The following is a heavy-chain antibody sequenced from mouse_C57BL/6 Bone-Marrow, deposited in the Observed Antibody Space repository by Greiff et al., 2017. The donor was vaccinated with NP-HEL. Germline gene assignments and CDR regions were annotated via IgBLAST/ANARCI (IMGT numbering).Heavy chain of an antibody. D-gene: IGHD4-1*02. J-gene: IGHJ3*01. CDR2: VYPYNGGT. V-gene: IGHV1-36*01. Sequence: VQLQQSGPVLVKPGPSVKISCKASGFTFTDYYMHWVKQSHGQGLEWIGLVYPYNGGTSYNEKFKGKATLTVDTSSSTAYMELNSLTSEDSAVWYGVRMGQSNFVADWGQAILVTVSA. CDR3: VRMGQSNFVAD. CDR1: GFTFTDYY.